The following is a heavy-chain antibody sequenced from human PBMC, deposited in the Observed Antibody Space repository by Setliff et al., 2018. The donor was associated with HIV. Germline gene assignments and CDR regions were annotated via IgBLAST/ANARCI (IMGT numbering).Heavy chain of an antibody. V-gene: IGHV4-61*05. CDR2: IYTSGST. D-gene: IGHD3-3*01. CDR1: GDSISSISYY. CDR3: ARHGDYNFWSGYYFDF. J-gene: IGHJ4*02. Sequence: PSETLSLTCTVSGDSISSISYYWAWIRQTPGKGLEWIGYIYTSGSTNFNPSLKSRGTISVDTSKNQFSLKLNSVTAADTAVYYCARHGDYNFWSGYYFDFWGQGTLVTVSS.